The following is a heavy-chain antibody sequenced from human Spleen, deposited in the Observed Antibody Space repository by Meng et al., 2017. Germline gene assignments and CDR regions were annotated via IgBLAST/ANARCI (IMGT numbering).Heavy chain of an antibody. Sequence: QVQLVQSGSELKQPGASVKVSCKASGYTFTTYGMSWVRQAPGQGLEWMGWINTNTGDPTYDQGFTGRFVFSLDTSVSTAYLQINSLKDEDTAVYYCARQEITGCSPYWGQGTLVTVSS. V-gene: IGHV7-4-1*02. CDR1: GYTFTTYG. CDR3: ARQEITGCSPY. D-gene: IGHD2-15*01. CDR2: INTNTGDP. J-gene: IGHJ4*02.